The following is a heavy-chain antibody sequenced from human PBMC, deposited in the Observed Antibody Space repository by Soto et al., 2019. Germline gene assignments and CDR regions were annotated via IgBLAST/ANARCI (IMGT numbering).Heavy chain of an antibody. CDR3: ARHPRIAARPTNWFDP. CDR1: GYSFTSYW. J-gene: IGHJ5*02. CDR2: IDPSDSYT. Sequence: GESLKISCKGSGYSFTSYWISWVRQMPGKGLEWMGRIDPSDSYTNYSPSFQGHVTISADKSISTAYLQWSSLKASDTAMYYCARHPRIAARPTNWFDPWGQGTLVTSPQ. D-gene: IGHD6-6*01. V-gene: IGHV5-10-1*01.